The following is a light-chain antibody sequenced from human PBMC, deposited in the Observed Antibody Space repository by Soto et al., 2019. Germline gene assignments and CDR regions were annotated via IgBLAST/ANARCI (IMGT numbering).Light chain of an antibody. CDR3: SSYTSSSTLV. J-gene: IGLJ2*01. CDR2: DVT. V-gene: IGLV2-14*03. Sequence: QSALTQPASVSGSPGQSITISCTGTSSDVGSYNYVSWYQQHPGKAPKLMIYDVTNRPSGVSNRFSGSKSGNTASLTISGLQAEDEADYYCSSYTSSSTLVFGGGTKATVL. CDR1: SSDVGSYNY.